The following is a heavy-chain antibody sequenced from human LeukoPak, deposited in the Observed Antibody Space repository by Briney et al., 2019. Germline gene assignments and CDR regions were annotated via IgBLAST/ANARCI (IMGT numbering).Heavy chain of an antibody. CDR3: ARDDKGLGDAFDV. J-gene: IGHJ3*01. V-gene: IGHV3-74*01. Sequence: GGSLRLSCAASGFTFSSYWMHWVRQAPGKGLVWVSRINSDGSSTSYADSGKGRFTISRDNAENSLYLQMNSLRAEDTAVYYCARDDKGLGDAFDVWGQGTMVTVSS. CDR2: INSDGSST. D-gene: IGHD3-16*01. CDR1: GFTFSSYW.